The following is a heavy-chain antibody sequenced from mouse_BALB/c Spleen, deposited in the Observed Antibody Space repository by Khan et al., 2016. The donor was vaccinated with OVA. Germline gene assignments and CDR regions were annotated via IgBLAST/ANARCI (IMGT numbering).Heavy chain of an antibody. CDR2: IWAGGSK. Sequence: QVRLKESGPGLVAPSQSLSITCTVSGFSLTNYGVHWVRQPPGKGLEWLGVIWAGGSKNYNSALMSRLSISKDNSTSQVFLKMNSLQTDDTAMYFCARNREPDYFDYWGQGTTLTVSS. V-gene: IGHV2-9*02. CDR1: GFSLTNYG. J-gene: IGHJ2*01. CDR3: ARNREPDYFDY.